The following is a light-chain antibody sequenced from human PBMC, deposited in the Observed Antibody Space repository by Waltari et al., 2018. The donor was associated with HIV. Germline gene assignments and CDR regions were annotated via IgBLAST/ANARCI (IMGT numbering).Light chain of an antibody. Sequence: TQSPGTLSASVGDGVTISCRASQTINNWLAWYQQKPGQAPKLLIYQASKLESGVPSRFRGTRSGTEFTLTISSLQPDDFATYYCQQYNTFPYTFGQGTKLEIK. J-gene: IGKJ2*01. CDR2: QAS. V-gene: IGKV1-5*03. CDR3: QQYNTFPYT. CDR1: QTINNW.